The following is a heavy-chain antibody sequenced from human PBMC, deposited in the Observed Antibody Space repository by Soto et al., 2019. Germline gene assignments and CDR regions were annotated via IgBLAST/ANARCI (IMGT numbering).Heavy chain of an antibody. CDR3: ARQDVVVPAAIIVRLNWFDP. V-gene: IGHV4-39*01. J-gene: IGHJ5*02. CDR1: GGSISSSSYY. Sequence: SETLSLTCTVSGGSISSSSYYWGWIRQPPGKGLEWIGSIYYSGSTYYNPSLKSRVTISVDTSKNQFSLKLSSVTAADTAVYYCARQDVVVPAAIIVRLNWFDPWGQGTLVTVSS. CDR2: IYYSGST. D-gene: IGHD2-2*01.